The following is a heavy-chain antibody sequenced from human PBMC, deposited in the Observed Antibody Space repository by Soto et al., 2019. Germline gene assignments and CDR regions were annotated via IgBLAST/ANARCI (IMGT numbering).Heavy chain of an antibody. CDR3: ARSNFRAEASSLGY. V-gene: IGHV4-59*08. CDR1: GGSISSYY. CDR2: IYYSGST. J-gene: IGHJ4*02. D-gene: IGHD6-6*01. Sequence: QVQLQESGPGLVKPSETLSLTCTVSGGSISSYYWSWIRQPPGKGLEWIGYIYYSGSTNYNPSLKSRVTISVDTSKNQFSLKLSSVTAADTAVYCCARSNFRAEASSLGYWGQGTLVTVSS.